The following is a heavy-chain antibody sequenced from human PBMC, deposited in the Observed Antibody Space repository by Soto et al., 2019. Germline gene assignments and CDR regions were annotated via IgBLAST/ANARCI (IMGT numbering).Heavy chain of an antibody. CDR1: GGSVSSGNFY. CDR2: ISYSGNT. Sequence: QVQLQESGPGLVKPSRTLSLTCTVSGGSVSSGNFYWSWIRQPPGKGLEWIGVISYSGNTNYSPSLKSRLTISVDTSKNQFSLSLTSVTAADTAVYFCARDRNHDYGGNWRDSYFDYWGQGSLVTVSS. D-gene: IGHD4-17*01. J-gene: IGHJ4*02. CDR3: ARDRNHDYGGNWRDSYFDY. V-gene: IGHV4-61*01.